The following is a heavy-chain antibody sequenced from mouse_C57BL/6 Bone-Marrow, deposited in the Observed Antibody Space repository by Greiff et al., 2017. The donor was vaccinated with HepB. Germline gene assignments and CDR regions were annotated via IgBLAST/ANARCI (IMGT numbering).Heavy chain of an antibody. CDR3: ARRSGIYYYGSSPYFDY. D-gene: IGHD1-1*01. J-gene: IGHJ2*01. V-gene: IGHV1-64*01. Sequence: QVQLQQPGAELVKPGASVKLSCKASGYTFTSYWMHWVKQRPGQGLEWIGMIHPNSGSTNYNEKFKSKATLTVDKSSSTAYMQLSSLTSEDYAVYYCARRSGIYYYGSSPYFDYWGQGTTLTVSS. CDR1: GYTFTSYW. CDR2: IHPNSGST.